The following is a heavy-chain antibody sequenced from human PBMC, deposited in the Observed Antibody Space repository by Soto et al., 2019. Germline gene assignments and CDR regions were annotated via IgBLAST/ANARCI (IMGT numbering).Heavy chain of an antibody. D-gene: IGHD6-19*01. V-gene: IGHV1-8*01. CDR2: MNPDSGST. J-gene: IGHJ5*02. Sequence: QVQLVQSGAEVKKPGASVKVSCKPSGYPFTSYHVNWVRQAPGQGLEWMGWMNPDSGSTDYALKFQGRVTMTRNPSMSTTYLELGSQTSEDTAIYYCARGRFISKGYDSGWYIAHWGQGSQVVVSS. CDR1: GYPFTSYH. CDR3: ARGRFISKGYDSGWYIAH.